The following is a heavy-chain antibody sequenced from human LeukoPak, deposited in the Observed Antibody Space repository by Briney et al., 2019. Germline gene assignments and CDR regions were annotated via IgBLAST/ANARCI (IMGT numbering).Heavy chain of an antibody. V-gene: IGHV3-7*01. D-gene: IGHD6-13*01. CDR3: AREVAVGIGAYNY. Sequence: GGSLRLSCAASGFTFTTYWMAWLRQALGKGLEWVANIGQNGREKYHVDSVKGRFTISRDNAKNSLYLQMNSLRVEDTAVYYCAREVAVGIGAYNYWGQGILVIVSS. CDR1: GFTFTTYW. CDR2: IGQNGREK. J-gene: IGHJ4*02.